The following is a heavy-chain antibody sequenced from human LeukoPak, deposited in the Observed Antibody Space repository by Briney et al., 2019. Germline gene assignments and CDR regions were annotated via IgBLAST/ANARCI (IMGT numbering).Heavy chain of an antibody. J-gene: IGHJ4*02. D-gene: IGHD3-3*01. CDR1: GFTFSTYW. V-gene: IGHV3-7*03. CDR3: ANRITVLY. Sequence: GGSLRLSCAASGFTFSTYWMSWVRQAPGKGLEWVANIRKDGSDIHYVDSVKGRFTISRDNSKNTLYLQMNSLRAEDTAVYYCANRITVLYWGQGTLVTVSS. CDR2: IRKDGSDI.